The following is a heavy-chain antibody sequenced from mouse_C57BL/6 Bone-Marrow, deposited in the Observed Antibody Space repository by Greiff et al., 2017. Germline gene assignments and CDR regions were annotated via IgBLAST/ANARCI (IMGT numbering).Heavy chain of an antibody. CDR2: INPSTGGT. CDR1: GYSFTGYY. J-gene: IGHJ3*01. D-gene: IGHD1-1*01. Sequence: VQLQQSGPELVKPGASVKISCKASGYSFTGYYMNWVKQSPEKSLEWIGEINPSTGGTTYNQKFKAKATLTVDKSSSKAYMQLKSRTSEDSAVYYCARSSYYYGSSYKPWFAYWGQGTLVTVSA. CDR3: ARSSYYYGSSYKPWFAY. V-gene: IGHV1-42*01.